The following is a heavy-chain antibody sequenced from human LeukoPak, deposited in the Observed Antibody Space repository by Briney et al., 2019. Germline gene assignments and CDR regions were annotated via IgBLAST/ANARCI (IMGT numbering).Heavy chain of an antibody. CDR1: GASINTYY. CDR2: VYTSGSP. CDR3: AREGGGRGYSGYDFITDY. D-gene: IGHD5-12*01. J-gene: IGHJ4*02. Sequence: SETLSLTCNVSGASINTYYWSWIRQSAGGGLEFIGRVYTSGSPDYNPSLKSRVIMSADTSKNQFSLKLRSVTAADTALYYCAREGGGRGYSGYDFITDYWGQGTLVTVSS. V-gene: IGHV4-4*07.